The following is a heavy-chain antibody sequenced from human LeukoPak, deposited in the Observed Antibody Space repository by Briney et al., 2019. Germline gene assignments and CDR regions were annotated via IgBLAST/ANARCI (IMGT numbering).Heavy chain of an antibody. CDR2: INGGGTKT. D-gene: IGHD4/OR15-4a*01. J-gene: IGHJ4*02. CDR3: ARVYYGAFFDS. V-gene: IGHV3-23*01. Sequence: GGSLRLSCAASGFTFSNFAMSWVRQALGKGPEWVSTINGGGTKTYYGDSVKGRFTISRDNSKNTLYLQMNRLRAEDTAVYYCARVYYGAFFDSWGQGTLVTVSS. CDR1: GFTFSNFA.